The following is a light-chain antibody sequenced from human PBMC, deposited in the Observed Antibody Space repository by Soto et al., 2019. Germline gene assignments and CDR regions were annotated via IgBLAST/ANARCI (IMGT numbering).Light chain of an antibody. CDR3: QQYHNSPPVT. CDR2: GAS. Sequence: EIVLTQSPGTLSLSPGERATLSCRASQSVSSSFLAWYQQKPGQAPRLLMYGASSRATGIPDRFSGAGSGTDFTLTISRLEPQDFAVYYCQQYHNSPPVTFDQGTRLEIK. CDR1: QSVSSSF. V-gene: IGKV3-20*01. J-gene: IGKJ5*01.